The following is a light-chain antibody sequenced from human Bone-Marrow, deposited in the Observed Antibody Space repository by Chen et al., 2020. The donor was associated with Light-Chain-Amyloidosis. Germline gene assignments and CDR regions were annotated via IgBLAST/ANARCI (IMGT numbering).Light chain of an antibody. CDR3: QVWDSSSDHFWV. Sequence: SYELTQPPSVSVSPGQTASITCSGDKLGDKYACWYQQKPGQSPVLVIYQDSKRPSGIPERFSGSNSGNTATLTISGTQAMDEADYYCQVWDSSSDHFWVFGGGTKLTVL. J-gene: IGLJ3*02. V-gene: IGLV3-1*01. CDR1: KLGDKY. CDR2: QDS.